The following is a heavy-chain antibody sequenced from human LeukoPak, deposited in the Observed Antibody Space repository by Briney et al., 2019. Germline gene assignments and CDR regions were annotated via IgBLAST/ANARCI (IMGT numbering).Heavy chain of an antibody. CDR2: ISHDGSNK. D-gene: IGHD3-10*01. Sequence: GGSLRLSCAASGFTFSSYGMHWVRRAPGKGLEWMTVISHDGSNKYYVDSVKGRFTISRDNSKSTLYLQMNSLRAEDTAVYYCATQIGVIKVPYDAFDIWGQGTMVTVSS. V-gene: IGHV3-30*03. J-gene: IGHJ3*02. CDR3: ATQIGVIKVPYDAFDI. CDR1: GFTFSSYG.